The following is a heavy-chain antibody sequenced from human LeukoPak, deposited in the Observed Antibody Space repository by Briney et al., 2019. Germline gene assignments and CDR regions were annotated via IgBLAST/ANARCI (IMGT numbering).Heavy chain of an antibody. CDR3: ARGSGSYYPSYWCFDL. CDR1: GYTFTSYG. Sequence: ASVKVSCKASGYTFTSYGISWVRQAPGQGLEWMGWISAYNGNTNYAQKLQGRVTMTTDTSTSTAYMELRSLRSDDTAVYYCARGSGSYYPSYWCFDLWGRGTLVTVSS. D-gene: IGHD1-26*01. CDR2: ISAYNGNT. V-gene: IGHV1-18*01. J-gene: IGHJ2*01.